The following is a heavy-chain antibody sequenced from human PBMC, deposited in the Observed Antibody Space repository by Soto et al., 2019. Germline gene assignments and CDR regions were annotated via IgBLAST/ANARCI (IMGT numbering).Heavy chain of an antibody. CDR1: GGSISSGCYS. V-gene: IGHV4-30-2*01. D-gene: IGHD3-3*01. CDR3: SRGARSHGKSGVLRFLEWKSGDAFDI. Sequence: SETLSLTCAVSGGSISSGCYSWSWIRQPPGKGLEWIGYIYHSGSTYYNPSLKSRVTISVDRSKNQFSLKLSSVTAADTAVYYCSRGARSHGKSGVLRFLEWKSGDAFDILGQGTMVTVSS. J-gene: IGHJ3*02. CDR2: IYHSGST.